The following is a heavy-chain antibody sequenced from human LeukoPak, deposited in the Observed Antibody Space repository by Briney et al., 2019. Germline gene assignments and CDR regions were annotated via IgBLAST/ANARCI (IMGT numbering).Heavy chain of an antibody. CDR1: GVSMSSGDYH. D-gene: IGHD3-22*01. J-gene: IGHJ4*02. V-gene: IGHV4-31*03. Sequence: SQTLSLTCTVSGVSMSSGDYHWSWIRHRRGKGREWFGYISYRGSTFYNTYLMSRATIPVDTSKKQLSLDLRSVAVADTAVYYCARAGSVPYFESGAYFDYWGKGTPVTVS. CDR3: ARAGSVPYFESGAYFDY. CDR2: ISYRGST.